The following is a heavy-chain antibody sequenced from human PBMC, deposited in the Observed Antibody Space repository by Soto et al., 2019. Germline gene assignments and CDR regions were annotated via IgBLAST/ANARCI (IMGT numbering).Heavy chain of an antibody. D-gene: IGHD3-22*01. V-gene: IGHV3-23*01. CDR1: GFTFSSYA. Sequence: GSLRLSCAASGFTFSSYAVSWVRQAPGKGPEWISSISGSGSTIYYADSVKGRFTISRDNSKNTLYLQMSSLRAEDTAVYYCAKVFYYYDSSGYYYFDYWGQGTLVTVPS. CDR3: AKVFYYYDSSGYYYFDY. CDR2: ISGSGSTI. J-gene: IGHJ4*02.